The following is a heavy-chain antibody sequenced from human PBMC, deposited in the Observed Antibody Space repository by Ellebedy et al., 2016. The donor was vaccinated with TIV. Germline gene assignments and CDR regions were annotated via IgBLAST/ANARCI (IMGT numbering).Heavy chain of an antibody. Sequence: GESLKISXAASGFNFSDYYMTWIRQAPGKGLQWVSFISSTSSYTNYADSVKGRFTISRDNAKNSLFLQMNSLRAEDTAVYYCAVTTGTATTSRFEYWGQGILVIVSS. J-gene: IGHJ4*02. D-gene: IGHD1-1*01. V-gene: IGHV3-11*03. CDR3: AVTTGTATTSRFEY. CDR2: ISSTSSYT. CDR1: GFNFSDYY.